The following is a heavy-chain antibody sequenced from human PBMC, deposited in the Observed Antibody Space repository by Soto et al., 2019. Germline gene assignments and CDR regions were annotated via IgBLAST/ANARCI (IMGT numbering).Heavy chain of an antibody. V-gene: IGHV1-2*04. Sequence: ASVKVSCKASGYSFTDDHIHWVRQAPGQGLEWLGRINPKSGGTSTAQKFQGWVTMTRDRSISTVYMELTRLRSDDTAVYFCARGHSTDCSNGVCSFFYNHEMDVWG. D-gene: IGHD2-8*01. CDR3: ARGHSTDCSNGVCSFFYNHEMDV. CDR2: INPKSGGT. CDR1: GYSFTDDH. J-gene: IGHJ6*02.